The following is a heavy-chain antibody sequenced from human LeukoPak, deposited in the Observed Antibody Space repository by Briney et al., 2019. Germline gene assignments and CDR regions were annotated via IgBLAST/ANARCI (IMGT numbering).Heavy chain of an antibody. Sequence: GGSLRLSCGASGFTFSSYWMHWVRQAPGKGLEWVSSIIRSGNFIYYGNSVKGRFIISRDTAKNSLYLQMNNLRAEDTAVYYCARAVTGFFEYWGQGTLVTVSS. J-gene: IGHJ4*02. CDR2: IIRSGNFI. CDR1: GFTFSSYW. CDR3: ARAVTGFFEY. D-gene: IGHD3-9*01. V-gene: IGHV3-21*01.